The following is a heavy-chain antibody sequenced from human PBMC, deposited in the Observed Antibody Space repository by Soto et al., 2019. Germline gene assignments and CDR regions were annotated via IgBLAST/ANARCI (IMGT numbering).Heavy chain of an antibody. CDR3: ARQSTYTAVSY. D-gene: IGHD5-18*01. CDR2: ISAYNGNT. Sequence: VASVKFSCKASGYTFTSYGISWVRQAPGQVLECMVWISAYNGNTNYXXKLQGRVXXTADRSTSTGXVQLRXRGSDDTAVYYCARQSTYTAVSYWAQGTLVTVSS. J-gene: IGHJ4*02. V-gene: IGHV1-18*01. CDR1: GYTFTSYG.